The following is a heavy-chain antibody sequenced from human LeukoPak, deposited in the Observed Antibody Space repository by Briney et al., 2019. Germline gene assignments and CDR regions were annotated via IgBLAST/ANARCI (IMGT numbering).Heavy chain of an antibody. Sequence: GGSLRLSCAASGFTFSNVWMSWVRQAPGKGLEWVSVISHSGDRTYYADSVKGRFTISRDNSKNTLYLQMNSLRAEDTAVYYCANNWGCDYWGQGTLVTVSS. D-gene: IGHD7-27*01. CDR3: ANNWGCDY. V-gene: IGHV3-23*01. J-gene: IGHJ4*02. CDR1: GFTFSNVW. CDR2: ISHSGDRT.